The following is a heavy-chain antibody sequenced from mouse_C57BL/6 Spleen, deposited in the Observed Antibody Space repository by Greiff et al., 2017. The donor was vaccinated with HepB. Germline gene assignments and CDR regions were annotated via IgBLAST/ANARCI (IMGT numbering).Heavy chain of an antibody. D-gene: IGHD2-1*01. CDR1: GYTFTSYW. CDR2: IDPSDSYT. Sequence: VQLQQPGAELVMPGASVKLSCKASGYTFTSYWMHWVKQRPGKGLEWIGEIDPSDSYTNYNQKFKGKSTLTVDKSSRTAYMQLSSLTSEDSAVYYCARNYGNYFDYWGQGTTLTVSS. CDR3: ARNYGNYFDY. J-gene: IGHJ2*01. V-gene: IGHV1-69*01.